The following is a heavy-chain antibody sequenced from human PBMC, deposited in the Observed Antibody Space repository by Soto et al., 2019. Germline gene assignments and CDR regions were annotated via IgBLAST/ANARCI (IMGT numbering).Heavy chain of an antibody. CDR3: AHRATMTIFGLIIDNGIWFDA. Sequence: QINLIESGPTLVKPTQTLTLTCTFSGFSLSTSGAAVGWVRQPPGRALEWLALIYLDGDKRYNASLGNRLTITKDTSMSQVVLTLTNVDPADTATYYCAHRATMTIFGLIIDNGIWFDAWGQGTRVIVSS. D-gene: IGHD3-3*01. J-gene: IGHJ5*02. CDR1: GFSLSTSGAA. V-gene: IGHV2-5*02. CDR2: IYLDGDK.